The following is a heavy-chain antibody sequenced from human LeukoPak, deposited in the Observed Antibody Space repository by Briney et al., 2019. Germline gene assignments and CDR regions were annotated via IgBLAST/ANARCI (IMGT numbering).Heavy chain of an antibody. D-gene: IGHD1-1*01. CDR3: VRESRPGGAMGLYHNLDY. V-gene: IGHV3-7*01. J-gene: IGHJ4*02. CDR1: GFTFSDFW. Sequence: PGGSLRLSCAGSGFTFSDFWMTWVRQTPGKGLEWVANIKEDGTEKNLVDSVKGRFTISRDNTKNLLFLEMNNLRGDDTGFYYCVRESRPGGAMGLYHNLDYWGQGTLVAVSS. CDR2: IKEDGTEK.